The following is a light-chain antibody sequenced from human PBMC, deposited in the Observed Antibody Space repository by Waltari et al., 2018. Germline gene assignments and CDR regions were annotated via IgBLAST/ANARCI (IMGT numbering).Light chain of an antibody. V-gene: IGLV2-18*02. CDR3: RSYTSSSTWV. Sequence: QSALTQPPSVSGSPGQSVIISCTGTSSDVGSYNRVSWYQQPPGTAPKLRIYEVNNRPSGVPDRFSGSKSGNTASLTISGLQAEDEADYYCRSYTSSSTWVFGGGTKLTVL. J-gene: IGLJ3*02. CDR2: EVN. CDR1: SSDVGSYNR.